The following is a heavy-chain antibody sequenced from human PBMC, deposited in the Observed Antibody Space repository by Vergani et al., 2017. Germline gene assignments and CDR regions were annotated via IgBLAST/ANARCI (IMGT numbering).Heavy chain of an antibody. CDR2: IYTSGST. Sequence: QVQLQESGPGLVKPSETLSLTCTVSGGSISSYYWSWIRQPAGKGLEWIGRIYTSGSTNYNPSLKSRVTMSVDTSKNQFSLKLSSVTAADTAVYYCARDNDLWSGYRLDAFDIGGQGTMVTVYS. D-gene: IGHD3-3*01. CDR3: ARDNDLWSGYRLDAFDI. J-gene: IGHJ3*02. CDR1: GGSISSYY. V-gene: IGHV4-4*07.